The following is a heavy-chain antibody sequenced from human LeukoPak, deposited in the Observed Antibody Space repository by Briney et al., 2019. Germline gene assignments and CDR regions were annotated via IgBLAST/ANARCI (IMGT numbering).Heavy chain of an antibody. J-gene: IGHJ5*02. CDR2: IYYSGST. Sequence: SETLSLTCTVSGGSISSSSYYWGWIRQPPGKGLEWIRSIYYSGSTYYNPSLKSRVTISVDTSKNQFSLKLSSVTAADTAVYYCARDREVATTNWFDPWGQGTLVTVSS. V-gene: IGHV4-39*07. CDR1: GGSISSSSYY. CDR3: ARDREVATTNWFDP. D-gene: IGHD5-12*01.